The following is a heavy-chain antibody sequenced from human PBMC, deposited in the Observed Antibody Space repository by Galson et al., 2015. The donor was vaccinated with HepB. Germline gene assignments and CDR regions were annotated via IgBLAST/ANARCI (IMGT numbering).Heavy chain of an antibody. V-gene: IGHV3-23*01. CDR2: ITGSGGGT. J-gene: IGHJ4*02. CDR3: ARHMSQGTGDY. D-gene: IGHD1-1*01. Sequence: SLRLSCAASGFTFSGYAMSWVRQTPGKGLEWVSAITGSGGGTFYASSVKGRFTISRDNSKSALYLQMNSLRAEDTAVYYCARHMSQGTGDYWGQGTLATVPS. CDR1: GFTFSGYA.